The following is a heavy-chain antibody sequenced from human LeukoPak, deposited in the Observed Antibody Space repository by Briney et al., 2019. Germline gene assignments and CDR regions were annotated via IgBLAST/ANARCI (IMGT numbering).Heavy chain of an antibody. D-gene: IGHD5-12*01. CDR1: GFTFTNYW. V-gene: IGHV3-7*01. CDR3: AREGRTSWLRFNYFDY. J-gene: IGHJ4*02. Sequence: GGSLRLSCAASGFTFTNYWMSWVRQAPGKGLELVANIKQDRSEKYYVDSVKGRFTISRDNAKNSLYLQMNSLRAEDTAVYYCAREGRTSWLRFNYFDYWGQGTLVTVSS. CDR2: IKQDRSEK.